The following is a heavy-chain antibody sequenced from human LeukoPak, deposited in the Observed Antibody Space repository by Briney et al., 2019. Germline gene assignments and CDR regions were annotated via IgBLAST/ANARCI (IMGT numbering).Heavy chain of an antibody. D-gene: IGHD3-9*01. V-gene: IGHV3-23*01. CDR3: ARDVLRYFDWLLDRLDAFDI. CDR2: ISGSGGST. Sequence: PGGSLRLSCAASGFTFSSYAMSWVRQAPGKGLEWVSAISGSGGSTYYADSVKGRFTISRDNAKNPLYLQMNSLRAEDTAVYYCARDVLRYFDWLLDRLDAFDIWGQGTMVTVSS. CDR1: GFTFSSYA. J-gene: IGHJ3*02.